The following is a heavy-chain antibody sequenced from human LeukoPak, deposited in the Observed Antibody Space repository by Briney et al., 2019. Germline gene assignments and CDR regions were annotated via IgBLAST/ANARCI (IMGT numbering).Heavy chain of an antibody. CDR1: GFTFSSYS. Sequence: GGSLRLSCAASGFTFSSYSMNWVRQAPGKGLEWVSSISSSSSYIYYADSVKGRFTISRDNAKNSLYLQMNSLRAEDTAVYYCARAGIPRSPEPYYFDYWGQGTLVTVSS. J-gene: IGHJ4*02. CDR2: ISSSSSYI. D-gene: IGHD1-14*01. CDR3: ARAGIPRSPEPYYFDY. V-gene: IGHV3-21*01.